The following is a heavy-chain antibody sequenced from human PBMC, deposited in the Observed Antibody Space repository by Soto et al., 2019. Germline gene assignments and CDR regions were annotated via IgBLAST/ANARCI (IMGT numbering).Heavy chain of an antibody. D-gene: IGHD5-18*01. J-gene: IGHJ6*02. Sequence: SETLSLTCTVSGCSISSSSYYWGWIRQPPGKGLEWIGSIYYSGSTYYNPSLKSRVTISVDTSKNQFSLKMSSVTAADTAVYYCARHLSGYSYGLYYYYYGMDVWGQGTTVTV. CDR1: GCSISSSSYY. V-gene: IGHV4-39*01. CDR2: IYYSGST. CDR3: ARHLSGYSYGLYYYYYGMDV.